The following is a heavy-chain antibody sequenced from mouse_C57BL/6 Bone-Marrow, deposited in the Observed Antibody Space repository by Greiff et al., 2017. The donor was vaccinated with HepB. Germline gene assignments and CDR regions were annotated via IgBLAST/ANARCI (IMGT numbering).Heavy chain of an antibody. CDR2: IYPGDGDT. CDR3: ARITTVVPRDAMDY. CDR1: GYAFSSSW. D-gene: IGHD1-1*01. J-gene: IGHJ4*01. Sequence: QVQLKQSGPELVKPGASVKISCKASGYAFSSSWMNWVKQRPGKGLEWIGRIYPGDGDTNYNGKFKGKATLTADKSSSTAYMQLSSLTSEDSAVYFCARITTVVPRDAMDYWGQGTSVTVSS. V-gene: IGHV1-82*01.